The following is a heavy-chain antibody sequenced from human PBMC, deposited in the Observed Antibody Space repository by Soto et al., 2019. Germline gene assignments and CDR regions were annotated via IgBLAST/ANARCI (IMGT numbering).Heavy chain of an antibody. CDR1: GFTFSSYA. J-gene: IGHJ6*03. CDR2: ISGSGGST. CDR3: AKGYCSGGSCYSYYYYYMDG. Sequence: GGSLRLSCAASGFTFSSYAMSWVRQAPGKGLEWVSAISGSGGSTYYADSVKGRFTISRDNSKNTLYLQMNSLRAEDTAVYYCAKGYCSGGSCYSYYYYYMDGWGKGTTVTVSS. V-gene: IGHV3-23*01. D-gene: IGHD2-15*01.